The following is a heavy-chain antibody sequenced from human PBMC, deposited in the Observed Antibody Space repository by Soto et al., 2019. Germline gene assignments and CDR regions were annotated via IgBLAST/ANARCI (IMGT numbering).Heavy chain of an antibody. CDR1: GGSIDNYY. Sequence: SETLSLTCTVSGGSIDNYYWSWIRQPPGKGLEWIGYIFYSGNTNYNPSLKSRVTISIATSKNQFSLKLNSVTAADTAVYYCAAWGCSSASCHSNYYYGMDVWGQGTTVTVSS. J-gene: IGHJ6*02. CDR2: IFYSGNT. CDR3: AAWGCSSASCHSNYYYGMDV. D-gene: IGHD2-2*01. V-gene: IGHV4-59*01.